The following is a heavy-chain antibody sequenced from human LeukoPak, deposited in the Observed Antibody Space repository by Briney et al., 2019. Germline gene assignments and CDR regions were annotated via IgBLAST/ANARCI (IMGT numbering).Heavy chain of an antibody. Sequence: SVKVSCKASGGTFSSYAISWVRQAPGQGLEWMGRIIPILCIANNAQKFQGRVTITADKSPSTAYMELSSLRSQDTAVYFCARDTTVTTGPRGFDPWGQGTLVTVSS. CDR1: GGTFSSYA. CDR3: ARDTTVTTGPRGFDP. D-gene: IGHD4-17*01. V-gene: IGHV1-69*04. J-gene: IGHJ5*02. CDR2: IIPILCIA.